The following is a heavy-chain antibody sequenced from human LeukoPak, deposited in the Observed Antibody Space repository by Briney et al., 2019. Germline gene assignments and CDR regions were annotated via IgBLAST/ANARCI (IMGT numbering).Heavy chain of an antibody. J-gene: IGHJ6*03. CDR1: GYTLTELS. Sequence: ASVTVSCKVYGYTLTELSMHWVRQAPGKGLEWRGGFDPEDGETIYAQKFQGRVTMTEDKSTDTAYMELSSLRSEDTAVYYCAKDEVVPGYYYTDVWGRGTTVTISS. V-gene: IGHV1-24*01. D-gene: IGHD2-2*01. CDR2: FDPEDGET. CDR3: AKDEVVPGYYYTDV.